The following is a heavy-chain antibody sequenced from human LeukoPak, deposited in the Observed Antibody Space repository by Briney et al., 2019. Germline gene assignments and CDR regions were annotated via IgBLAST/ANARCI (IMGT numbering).Heavy chain of an antibody. CDR3: ARNAGTKDYYYGMDV. V-gene: IGHV4-59*08. CDR2: FFYSGST. Sequence: PSETLSLTCTVSGASINKYYWNWVRQPPGKGLEWIGYFFYSGSTRYNPSLKSRVTISGDMSNNHFSLRLTSLTAADTAVYYCARNAGTKDYYYGMDVWGQGTTVIVSS. CDR1: GASINKYY. J-gene: IGHJ6*02. D-gene: IGHD2-2*01.